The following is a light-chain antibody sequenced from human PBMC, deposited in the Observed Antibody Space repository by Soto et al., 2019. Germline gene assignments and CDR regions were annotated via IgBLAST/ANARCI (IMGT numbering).Light chain of an antibody. CDR2: EAS. CDR1: QGFKNY. Sequence: DIQMTQSPSSLSASVGDRVTITCQASQGFKNYLNWYQQKPGKAPKLLIYEASNLETGVPSRFSGSGSGRSFTFTISSLQPEDIATYYCQQCDDVITFGGGT. J-gene: IGKJ4*01. CDR3: QQCDDVIT. V-gene: IGKV1-33*01.